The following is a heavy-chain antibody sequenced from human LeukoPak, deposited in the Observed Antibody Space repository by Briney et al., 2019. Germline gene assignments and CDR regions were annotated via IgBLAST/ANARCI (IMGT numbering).Heavy chain of an antibody. J-gene: IGHJ5*02. Sequence: SETLSLTCAVYGGSFSGYYWSWIRQPPGKGLGWIGEINHSGSTNYNPSLKSRVTISVDTSKNQFSLKLSSVTAADTAVYYCAREIPDIVVVPAAIGWFDPWGQGTLVTVSS. CDR2: INHSGST. CDR1: GGSFSGYY. V-gene: IGHV4-34*01. CDR3: AREIPDIVVVPAAIGWFDP. D-gene: IGHD2-2*02.